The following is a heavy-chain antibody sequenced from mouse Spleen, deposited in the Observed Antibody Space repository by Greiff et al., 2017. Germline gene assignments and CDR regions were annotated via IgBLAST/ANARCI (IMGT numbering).Heavy chain of an antibody. J-gene: IGHJ1*01. CDR1: GFTFSDYG. CDR3: ANDGYFTFYWYFDV. D-gene: IGHD2-3*01. Sequence: EVHLVESGGGLVKPGGSLKLSCAASGFTFSDYGMHWVRQAPEKGLEWVAYISSGSSTIYYADTVKGRSTISRDNAKNTLFLQMTSLRSEDTAVYYCANDGYFTFYWYFDVWGEGTTVTVSS. CDR2: ISSGSSTI. V-gene: IGHV5-17*01.